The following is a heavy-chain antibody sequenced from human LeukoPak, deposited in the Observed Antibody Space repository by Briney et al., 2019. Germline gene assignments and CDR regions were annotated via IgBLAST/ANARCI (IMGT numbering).Heavy chain of an antibody. J-gene: IGHJ6*02. CDR1: GYTFTSYF. V-gene: IGHV1-46*01. Sequence: ASVKVSCKASGYTFTSYFMHWVRQAPGQGLEWMGIINPSGGSTSYAQKFQGRVTMTRDTSTSTVYMELSSLRSEDTAVYYCASRPPPSTARYSSGSKTPDYYGMDVWGQGTTVTVSS. CDR3: ASRPPPSTARYSSGSKTPDYYGMDV. D-gene: IGHD6-25*01. CDR2: INPSGGST.